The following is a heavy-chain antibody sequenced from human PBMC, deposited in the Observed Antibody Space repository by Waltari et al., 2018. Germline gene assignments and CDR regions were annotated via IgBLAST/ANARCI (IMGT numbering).Heavy chain of an antibody. Sequence: QVQLQQWGAGLLKPSETLSLTCAVYGGSFSGYYWSWIRQPPGKGLEWIGEINHSGSTNYNPSLKSRVTISVDTSKNQFSLKLSPVTAADTAVYYCARGTYSSSWYGSSLFDYWGQGTLVTVSS. D-gene: IGHD6-13*01. CDR2: INHSGST. V-gene: IGHV4-34*01. CDR1: GGSFSGYY. CDR3: ARGTYSSSWYGSSLFDY. J-gene: IGHJ4*02.